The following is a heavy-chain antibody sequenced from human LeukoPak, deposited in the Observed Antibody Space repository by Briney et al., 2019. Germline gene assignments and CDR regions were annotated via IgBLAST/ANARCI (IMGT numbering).Heavy chain of an antibody. J-gene: IGHJ4*02. CDR1: GFTFSSYW. CDR3: ARALPPSVNTPWK. D-gene: IGHD1-1*01. Sequence: GGSLRLSCAASGFTFSSYWMHWVRQAPGKGLVWVSRISCDGSSKSYADSMKGRFTISRDNAKNTLYLQMNRLGAEDTAVYYCARALPPSVNTPWKWGQGTQVTVSS. CDR2: ISCDGSSK. V-gene: IGHV3-74*01.